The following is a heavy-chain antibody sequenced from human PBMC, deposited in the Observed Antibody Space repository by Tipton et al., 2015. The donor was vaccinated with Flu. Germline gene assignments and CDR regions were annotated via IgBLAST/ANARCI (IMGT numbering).Heavy chain of an antibody. D-gene: IGHD3-10*01. Sequence: TLSLTCTVSGGSISSGSYYWSWIRQPAGKGLEWIGRIYTSGSTNYNPSLKSRVTISVDTSKNQFSLKLSSATAADTAVYYCARDLFGEKDWFDPWGQGTLVTVSS. CDR3: ARDLFGEKDWFDP. CDR2: IYTSGST. V-gene: IGHV4-61*02. J-gene: IGHJ5*02. CDR1: GGSISSGSYY.